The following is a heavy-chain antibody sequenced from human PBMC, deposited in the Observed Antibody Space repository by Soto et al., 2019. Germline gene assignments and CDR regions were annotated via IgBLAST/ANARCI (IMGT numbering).Heavy chain of an antibody. J-gene: IGHJ4*02. CDR1: GGSISSSSYY. D-gene: IGHD3-3*01. Sequence: PSETLSLTCTVSGGSISSSSYYWGWIRQPPGKGLEWIGSIYYSGSTYYNPSLKSRVTISVDTSKDQFSLKVSSVTAADTAVYDGARQRLVDDFWSGPGTFGYWGQGTLVTVSS. V-gene: IGHV4-39*01. CDR2: IYYSGST. CDR3: ARQRLVDDFWSGPGTFGY.